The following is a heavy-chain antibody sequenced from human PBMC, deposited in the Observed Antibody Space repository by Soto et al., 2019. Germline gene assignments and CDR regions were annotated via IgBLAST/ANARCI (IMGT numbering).Heavy chain of an antibody. J-gene: IGHJ5*02. CDR1: DGSLNNYY. CDR2: VYYSGRT. V-gene: IGHV4-59*12. D-gene: IGHD6-19*01. Sequence: QVQLQESGPGLVKPSETLSLTCTVSDGSLNNYYWSWIRQPPGKGLEWIGNVYYSGRTNFNPSLKSRVTISIDKSKNQVSLRLSSVTAADTAVYYCARRAVAGTSWFDPWGQGTQVTVSS. CDR3: ARRAVAGTSWFDP.